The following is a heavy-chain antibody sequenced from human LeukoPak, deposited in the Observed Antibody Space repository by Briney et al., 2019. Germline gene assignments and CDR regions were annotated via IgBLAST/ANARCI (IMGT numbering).Heavy chain of an antibody. CDR1: GYSFTSYW. J-gene: IGHJ4*02. CDR2: IYPGDSDT. CDR3: ARRGFWGNGYFDY. D-gene: IGHD3-16*01. Sequence: GESLQISCQGSGYSFTSYWIGWVRPLPGKGLEWMGIIYPGDSDTIYSPSFQGQVTISADKSISTAYLQWSSLKASDTAMYYCARRGFWGNGYFDYWGQGTLVTVSS. V-gene: IGHV5-51*01.